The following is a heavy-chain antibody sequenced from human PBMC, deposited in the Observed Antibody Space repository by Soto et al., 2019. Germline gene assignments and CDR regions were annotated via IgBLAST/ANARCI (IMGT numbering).Heavy chain of an antibody. CDR3: ARDYYRFNSGYGFSMDV. Sequence: QVQLVECGGGVVQPGRSLRLSCAASGFTFSSYAMHWVRQAPGKGLEWVAVISYDGSNKYYADSVKGRFTISRDNSKNTLYLQMNSLRAEDTAVYYCARDYYRFNSGYGFSMDVWGQGTTVTVSS. CDR1: GFTFSSYA. V-gene: IGHV3-30-3*01. CDR2: ISYDGSNK. D-gene: IGHD5-12*01. J-gene: IGHJ6*02.